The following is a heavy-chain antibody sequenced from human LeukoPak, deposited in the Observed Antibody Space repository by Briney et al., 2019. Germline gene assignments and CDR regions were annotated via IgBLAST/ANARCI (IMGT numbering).Heavy chain of an antibody. D-gene: IGHD1-1*01. CDR1: GFTFSSYA. CDR2: INQDGSDI. V-gene: IGHV3-7*01. J-gene: IGHJ4*01. CDR3: ARIPPLSYERESEY. Sequence: GGSLRLSCAASGFTFSSYAMHWVRQAPGKGLEWVANINQDGSDIYYVDSVKGRFTISKDNTKNSLLLHMKSLRVDDTAVYYCARIPPLSYERESEYWGHGTLVTVSS.